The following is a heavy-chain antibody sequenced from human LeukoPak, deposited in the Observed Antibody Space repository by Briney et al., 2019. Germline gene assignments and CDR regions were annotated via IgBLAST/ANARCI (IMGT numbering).Heavy chain of an antibody. CDR1: GFTVSANY. Sequence: GGSLRISCAASGFTVSANYMTWVRQAPGKGLEWVSIIYSVGSTYYADSVKGRFTISRDNSKNTLYLQMNSLRAEDTAVYYCARETSQYSSSSGRDYFDYWGQGTLVTVSS. CDR3: ARETSQYSSSSGRDYFDY. J-gene: IGHJ4*02. V-gene: IGHV3-66*02. CDR2: IYSVGST. D-gene: IGHD6-6*01.